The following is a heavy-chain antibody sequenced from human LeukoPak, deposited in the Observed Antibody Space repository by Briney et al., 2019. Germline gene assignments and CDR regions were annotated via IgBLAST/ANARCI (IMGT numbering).Heavy chain of an antibody. D-gene: IGHD3-22*01. CDR3: ARHRDYYDT. Sequence: SETLSLTCSVSGGSISNYYWTWIRQPPGKGLEWIGYIYSSGSANYNPSLKSRVIISGDTSKNQISLNLTSVTAADTAVYFCARHRDYYDTWGHGTLVTVSS. CDR2: IYSSGSA. J-gene: IGHJ4*01. V-gene: IGHV4-59*08. CDR1: GGSISNYY.